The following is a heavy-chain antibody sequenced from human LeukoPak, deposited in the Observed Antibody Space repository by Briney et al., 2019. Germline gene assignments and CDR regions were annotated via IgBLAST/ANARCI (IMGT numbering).Heavy chain of an antibody. Sequence: ASVKVSCKVSGYTLTELSMHWVRQAPGQGLEWMGWISAYNGNTNYAQKLQGRVTMTTDTSTSTAYMELRSLRSDDTAVYYCARVEYSSDVRRIDYWGQGTLVTVSS. CDR2: ISAYNGNT. J-gene: IGHJ4*02. CDR3: ARVEYSSDVRRIDY. CDR1: GYTLTELS. D-gene: IGHD6-19*01. V-gene: IGHV1-18*01.